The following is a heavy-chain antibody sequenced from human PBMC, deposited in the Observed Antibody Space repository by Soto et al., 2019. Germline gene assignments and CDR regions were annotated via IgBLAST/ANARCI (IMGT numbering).Heavy chain of an antibody. D-gene: IGHD3-3*01. Sequence: QVQLVQSGAEVKKPGSSVKVSCKASGGTFSSYAISWVRQAPGQGLEWMGGIIPIFGTANYAQQFQGRVTITADESTSTAYMALSSLRSEDTAVYYCARKPYYDFWSGYYGMDVWGQGTTVTVSS. V-gene: IGHV1-69*01. CDR2: IIPIFGTA. CDR3: ARKPYYDFWSGYYGMDV. CDR1: GGTFSSYA. J-gene: IGHJ6*02.